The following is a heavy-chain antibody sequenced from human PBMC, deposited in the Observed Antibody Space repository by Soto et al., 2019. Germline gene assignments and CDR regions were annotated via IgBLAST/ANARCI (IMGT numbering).Heavy chain of an antibody. Sequence: ASVKVSCKASGGTFSSYTISWVRQAPGQGLEWMGRIIPILGIANYAQKFQGRVTITADKSTSTAYMELSSLRSEDTAVYYCARAGSGYDSNYYYYYMDVWGKGTTVTVSS. CDR3: ARAGSGYDSNYYYYYMDV. J-gene: IGHJ6*03. D-gene: IGHD5-12*01. CDR2: IIPILGIA. CDR1: GGTFSSYT. V-gene: IGHV1-69*02.